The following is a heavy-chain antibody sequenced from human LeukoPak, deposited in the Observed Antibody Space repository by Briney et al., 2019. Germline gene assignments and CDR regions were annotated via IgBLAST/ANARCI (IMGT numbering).Heavy chain of an antibody. V-gene: IGHV3-74*01. Sequence: PGGSLRLSCAASGFTFNNYWMHWVRQAPGKGLVWVSRINTDGSSTSYADSVKGRFTISRDNAKNTLYLQMNSLRAEDMAVYYCARRTVTGTYDYWGQGTLVTVSS. CDR2: INTDGSST. J-gene: IGHJ4*02. CDR1: GFTFNNYW. CDR3: ARRTVTGTYDY. D-gene: IGHD1-1*01.